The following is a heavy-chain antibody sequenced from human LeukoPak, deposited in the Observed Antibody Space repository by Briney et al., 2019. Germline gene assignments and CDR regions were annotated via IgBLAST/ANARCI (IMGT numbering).Heavy chain of an antibody. J-gene: IGHJ5*02. CDR1: EYTFTSSD. D-gene: IGHD2-21*02. CDR2: ISPYTGDT. CDR3: ARGGTICSGGDCYLNWLDP. V-gene: IGHV1-8*02. Sequence: ASVKVSCKAPEYTFTSSDSNWVRQASGQGLEWMGWISPYTGDTGYAQKFQGRVTMTRDTSISTAYMDLSRLTSDDTAVYYCARGGTICSGGDCYLNWLDPWDQGTLVTVSS.